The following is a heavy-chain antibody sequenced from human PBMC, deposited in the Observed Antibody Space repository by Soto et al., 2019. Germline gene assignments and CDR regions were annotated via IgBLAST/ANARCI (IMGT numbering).Heavy chain of an antibody. D-gene: IGHD3-10*01. J-gene: IGHJ4*02. V-gene: IGHV5-51*01. CDR2: IYPDDSDT. CDR3: ARQRGYYYGSGPIREYFDY. CDR1: GYSFSDYW. Sequence: GESLKISCKGSGYSFSDYWIGWVRQMPGKGLEWMGIIYPDDSDTRYSPSFQGQVTISADKSISTAYLQWSSLKASDTAMYYCARQRGYYYGSGPIREYFDYWGQGTLVTVSS.